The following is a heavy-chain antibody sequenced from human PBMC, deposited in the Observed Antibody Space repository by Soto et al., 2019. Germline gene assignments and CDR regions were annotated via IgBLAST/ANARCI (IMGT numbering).Heavy chain of an antibody. D-gene: IGHD1-1*01. CDR2: IYPGDSET. J-gene: IGHJ4*02. Sequence: PGESLKISCKGSGYRFTSFWIGWVRQMPGKGLEWMGIIYPGDSETKYSPSFQGQVTISVDKSISTAYLHWSSLKASDTAVYYCARQGGNAIPYYFDSWGQGTLVTVSS. CDR1: GYRFTSFW. V-gene: IGHV5-51*01. CDR3: ARQGGNAIPYYFDS.